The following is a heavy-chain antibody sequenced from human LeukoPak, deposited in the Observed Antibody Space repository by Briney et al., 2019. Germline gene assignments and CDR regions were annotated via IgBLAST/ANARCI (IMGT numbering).Heavy chain of an antibody. CDR1: GYSFTSYW. D-gene: IGHD6-13*01. Sequence: GESLKIPCQGSGYSFTSYWIGWVRQMPGKGLEWMAIIYPGDSDTRYSPSFQGQVTISADKSISTAYLQWSSLKASDTAMYYCTTLYSSSWKTFDYWGQGTLVTVSS. V-gene: IGHV5-51*01. J-gene: IGHJ4*02. CDR3: TTLYSSSWKTFDY. CDR2: IYPGDSDT.